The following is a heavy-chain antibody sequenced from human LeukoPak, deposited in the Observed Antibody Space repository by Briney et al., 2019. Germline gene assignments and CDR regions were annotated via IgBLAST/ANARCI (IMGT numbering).Heavy chain of an antibody. CDR1: GFTFSSYA. D-gene: IGHD5/OR15-5a*01. CDR3: ARDPPLVSGPVYYYYYMDV. J-gene: IGHJ6*03. Sequence: GGSLRLSCAASGFTFSSYAMNWVRQAPGKVLEWVSSISESGGTTDYTDSVKGRFTISRDNAKNSLYLQMNSLRAEDTAVYYCARDPPLVSGPVYYYYYMDVWGKGTTVTVSS. V-gene: IGHV3-21*01. CDR2: ISESGGTT.